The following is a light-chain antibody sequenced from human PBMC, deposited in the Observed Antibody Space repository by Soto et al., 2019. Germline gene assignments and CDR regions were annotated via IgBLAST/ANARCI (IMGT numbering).Light chain of an antibody. CDR1: SSDVGGYNY. J-gene: IGLJ2*01. Sequence: QSALTQPPSASGSPGQSVTISCTGTSSDVGGYNYVSWYQQHTGKAPNLMIYEVSKRPSGVPDRFSGSKSGNTASLTVYGLQAEDEADYYCSSYAGSDNFVVFGGGTKLTVL. CDR2: EVS. V-gene: IGLV2-8*01. CDR3: SSYAGSDNFVV.